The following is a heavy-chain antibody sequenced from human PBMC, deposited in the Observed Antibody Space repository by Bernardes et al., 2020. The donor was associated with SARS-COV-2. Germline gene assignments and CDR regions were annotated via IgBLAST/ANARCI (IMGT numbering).Heavy chain of an antibody. CDR2: ISYEGSKR. CDR1: GFIFNNYA. V-gene: IGHV3-30*18. Sequence: GGSLRLSCSASGFIFNNYAMHWVRKAPGKGLEWVADISYEGSKRNFADSVKGRITVSRDSAKNMVYLQMTSLRSEDTAVYYCAKARSLFMLYYDDAFDFWGQGTMVIVSS. CDR3: AKARSLFMLYYDDAFDF. D-gene: IGHD2-8*01. J-gene: IGHJ3*01.